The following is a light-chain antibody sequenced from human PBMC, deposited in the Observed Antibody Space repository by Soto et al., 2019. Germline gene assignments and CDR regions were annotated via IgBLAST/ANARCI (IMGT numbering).Light chain of an antibody. J-gene: IGKJ1*01. CDR3: QQRSNWPPWT. Sequence: EIALTQSPATLSLSPGERATLSCRASQSVSSYLAWYQQKPGQAPRLLIYDASNRATGTPARFSGSGSGTDLTLTISSLEPEDFAVYYCQQRSNWPPWTFGQGTKVDIK. CDR1: QSVSSY. CDR2: DAS. V-gene: IGKV3-11*01.